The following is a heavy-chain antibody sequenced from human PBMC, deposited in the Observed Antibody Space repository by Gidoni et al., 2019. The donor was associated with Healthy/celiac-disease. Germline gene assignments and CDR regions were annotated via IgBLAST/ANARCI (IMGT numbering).Heavy chain of an antibody. J-gene: IGHJ4*02. Sequence: QVQLPEAGPGLVKPSETLSLTCTVSGGSVRSGSYYWSWIRQPPGKGLEWIGYSCYIGITNYNPSLKTRVTISVDTSKNQFSLKLSSVTAADTAVYYCARVRPRPYYYDSSGYPDYWGQGTLVTVSS. CDR2: SCYIGIT. CDR3: ARVRPRPYYYDSSGYPDY. V-gene: IGHV4-61*01. D-gene: IGHD3-22*01. CDR1: GGSVRSGSYY.